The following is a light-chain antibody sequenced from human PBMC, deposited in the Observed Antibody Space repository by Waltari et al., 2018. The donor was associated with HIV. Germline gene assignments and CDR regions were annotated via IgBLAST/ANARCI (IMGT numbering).Light chain of an antibody. Sequence: QSALTQPASVSRSPGQSTTISCTGTSSDVGVFNYVSWYQQHPGKAPKLMIYEVSNRPSGVSNRFSGSKSGNTASLTMSGLQAEDEADYYCSSYTSSSTLNYVFGTGTKVTVL. CDR2: EVS. CDR3: SSYTSSSTLNYV. V-gene: IGLV2-14*01. CDR1: SSDVGVFNY. J-gene: IGLJ1*01.